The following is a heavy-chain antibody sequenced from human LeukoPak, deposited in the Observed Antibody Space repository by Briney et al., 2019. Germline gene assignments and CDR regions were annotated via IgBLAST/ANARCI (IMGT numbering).Heavy chain of an antibody. J-gene: IGHJ6*03. V-gene: IGHV1-18*01. CDR1: GYTFNSYG. D-gene: IGHD1-26*01. Sequence: ASVRVSCKASGYTFNSYGFSWVRQAPGQGLEWMGWISAYRGDTHYAQKFQGRVTMTTDTSTSTAYMELRSLRSDDTAVYYCARVWELQNRFYYYYLDVWGKGTTVAVSS. CDR2: ISAYRGDT. CDR3: ARVWELQNRFYYYYLDV.